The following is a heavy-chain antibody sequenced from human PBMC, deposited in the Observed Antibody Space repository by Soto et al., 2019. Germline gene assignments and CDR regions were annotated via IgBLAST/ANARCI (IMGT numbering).Heavy chain of an antibody. CDR1: GFIFSDYY. Sequence: QVQLVESGGGLVKPGGSLRLSCAASGFIFSDYYMTWIRQAPGKGLEWLSCSSNRDRSTYYADSVKDRFVVSKDNAKNLVYLQMNSLRAEDTAVHFCARAWKIEKFGVISMSKGLDVWGQGTTVTVSS. CDR2: SSNRDRST. J-gene: IGHJ6*02. CDR3: ARAWKIEKFGVISMSKGLDV. D-gene: IGHD3-3*01. V-gene: IGHV3-11*01.